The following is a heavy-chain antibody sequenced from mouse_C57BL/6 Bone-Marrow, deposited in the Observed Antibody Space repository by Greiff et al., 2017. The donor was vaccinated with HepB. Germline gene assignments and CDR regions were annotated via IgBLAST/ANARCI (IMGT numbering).Heavy chain of an antibody. CDR1: GFTFSDYY. CDR3: ARDTHYGSSYGYFDV. D-gene: IGHD1-1*01. J-gene: IGHJ1*03. CDR2: INYDGSST. V-gene: IGHV5-16*01. Sequence: DVQLVESEGGLVQPGSSMKLSCTASGFTFSDYYMAWVRQVPEKGLEWVANINYDGSSTYYLDSLKSRFIISRDNAKNILYLQMSSLKSEDTATYYCARDTHYGSSYGYFDVWGTGTTVTVSS.